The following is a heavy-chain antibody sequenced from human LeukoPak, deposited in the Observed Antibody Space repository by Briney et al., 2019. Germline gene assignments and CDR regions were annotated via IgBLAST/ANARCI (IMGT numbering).Heavy chain of an antibody. V-gene: IGHV3-23*01. CDR2: ISGSGGST. J-gene: IGHJ4*02. CDR1: GFTFSSYA. Sequence: GGSLRLSCAASGFTFSSYAMSWVRQAPGKGLEWVSGISGSGGSTYYADSVKGRFTISRDNSKNRLYLQMNSLRAEDTAVYYCAKRPRGNYLDPFDYWGQGTLVTVSS. CDR3: AKRPRGNYLDPFDY. D-gene: IGHD3-10*01.